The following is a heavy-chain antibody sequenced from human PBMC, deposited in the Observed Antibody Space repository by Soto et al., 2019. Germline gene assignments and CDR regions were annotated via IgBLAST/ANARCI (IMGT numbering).Heavy chain of an antibody. V-gene: IGHV4-4*02. CDR1: GASISTNNW. CDR3: AVPGAGDFDY. CDR2: VYHSGST. J-gene: IGHJ4*02. D-gene: IGHD6-13*01. Sequence: NPSETLSLTCAVSGASISTNNWWSWVRQPPGKGLEWIGEVYHSGSTNCNPSLKSRVTISIDKSKNQFSLRLTSMTAADTAVYYCAVPGAGDFDYWSQGTLVTSPQ.